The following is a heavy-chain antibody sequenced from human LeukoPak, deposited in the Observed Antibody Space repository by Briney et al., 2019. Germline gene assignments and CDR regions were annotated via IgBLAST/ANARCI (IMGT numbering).Heavy chain of an antibody. CDR1: GFSFNIYG. CDR3: ARGGVDYYGSGTYYLMYYFDY. J-gene: IGHJ4*02. Sequence: PGGSLRLSCAASGFSFNIYGMHWVRQAPGKGLEWMAFIWYDGSKVELAGSLKGRFTISRDNSEKMLYLQMNSLRAEDTAVYFCARGGVDYYGSGTYYLMYYFDYWGQGALVTVSS. V-gene: IGHV3-30*02. D-gene: IGHD3-10*01. CDR2: IWYDGSKV.